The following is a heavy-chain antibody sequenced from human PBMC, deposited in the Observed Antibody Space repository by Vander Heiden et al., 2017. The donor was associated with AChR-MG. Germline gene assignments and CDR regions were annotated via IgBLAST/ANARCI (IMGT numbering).Heavy chain of an antibody. CDR1: GFTFSSYG. Sequence: QVQLVESGGGVVQPGRSLRLPCAASGFTFSSYGMHWVRQAPGKGLEWVAVISYDGSNKYYADSVKGRFTISRDNSKNTLYLQMNSLRAEDTAVYYCAKDPLGSTWGQGTLVTVSS. D-gene: IGHD3-10*01. J-gene: IGHJ5*02. CDR2: ISYDGSNK. CDR3: AKDPLGST. V-gene: IGHV3-30*18.